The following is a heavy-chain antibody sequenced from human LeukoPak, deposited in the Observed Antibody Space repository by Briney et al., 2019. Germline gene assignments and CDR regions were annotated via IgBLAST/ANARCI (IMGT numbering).Heavy chain of an antibody. CDR1: GFTFSSYS. V-gene: IGHV3-21*01. J-gene: IGHJ4*02. CDR2: ISSSSSYM. D-gene: IGHD3-10*01. Sequence: GGSLRLSCAASGFTFSSYSMNWVRQAPGKGLEWVSSISSSSSYMYYADSVKGRFTISRDNAKNSLYLQMNSLRAEDTAVYYCARDDLGFDYWGQGTLVTVSS. CDR3: ARDDLGFDY.